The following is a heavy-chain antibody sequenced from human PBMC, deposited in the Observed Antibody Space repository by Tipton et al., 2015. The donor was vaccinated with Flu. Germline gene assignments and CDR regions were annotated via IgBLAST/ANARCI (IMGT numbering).Heavy chain of an antibody. CDR2: IHRSGNT. CDR1: GDSIGSDYY. J-gene: IGHJ4*02. V-gene: IGHV4-38-2*02. CDR3: ARDPSLGMPDYFDS. D-gene: IGHD2-2*01. Sequence: TLSLTCSVSGDSIGSDYYRGWIRQPPGKGLEWLGNIHRSGNTYYNSSLKSRVTISLDKSKNQFSLRLTSVTAADTAVYYCARDPSLGMPDYFDSWGQGILVTASS.